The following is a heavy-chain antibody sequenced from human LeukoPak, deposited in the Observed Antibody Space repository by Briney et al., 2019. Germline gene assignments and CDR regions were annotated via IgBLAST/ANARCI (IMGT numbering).Heavy chain of an antibody. CDR3: AREIVAIMVRGVISSYYYGMDV. V-gene: IGHV1-18*01. CDR1: GYTFTSYG. CDR2: ISAYNGNT. Sequence: GASVKVSCKASGYTFTSYGISWVRQAPGQGLGWMGWISAYNGNTNYAQKLQGRVTMTTDTSTSTAYMELRSLRSDDTAVYYCAREIVAIMVRGVISSYYYGMDVWGQGTTVTVSS. D-gene: IGHD3-10*01. J-gene: IGHJ6*02.